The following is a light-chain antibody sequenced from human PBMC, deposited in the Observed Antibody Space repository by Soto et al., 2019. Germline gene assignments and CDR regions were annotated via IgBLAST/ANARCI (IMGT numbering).Light chain of an antibody. CDR3: QQRSNWWT. CDR2: DAS. V-gene: IGKV3-11*01. J-gene: IGKJ1*01. Sequence: EIVLTQSPATLSLSVGERATLSCRASQSVGTCLAWYQQKPGQAPRLLIYDASKRASGIPTRFSGSGSGTDFTPTISSLHPEYFAVYYCQQRSNWWTFGQGTKVEIK. CDR1: QSVGTC.